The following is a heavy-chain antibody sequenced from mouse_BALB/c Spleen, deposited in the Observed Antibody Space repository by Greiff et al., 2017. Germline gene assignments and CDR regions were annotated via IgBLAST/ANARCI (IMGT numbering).Heavy chain of an antibody. CDR1: GFTFNTYA. CDR3: VRPVYYYGSSWLDY. CDR2: IRSKSNNSAT. Sequence: EAQLVESGGGLVQPKGSLKLSCAASGFTFNTYAMNWVRQAPGKGLEWVARIRSKSNNSATYYAESVKDRFTISRDDSQSMLYLQMNNLKTEDTAMYYCVRPVYYYGSSWLDYWGQGTLVTVSA. D-gene: IGHD1-1*01. J-gene: IGHJ3*01. V-gene: IGHV10-1*02.